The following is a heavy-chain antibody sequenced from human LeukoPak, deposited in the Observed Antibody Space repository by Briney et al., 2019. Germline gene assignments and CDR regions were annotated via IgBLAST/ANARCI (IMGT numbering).Heavy chain of an antibody. Sequence: GGSLRLSCAASGFTFSSYWMSWVRQARGKGLEWVANIKQDGSEKYYVDSVKGRFTISRDNAKNSLYLQLNSLRAEDTAVYYCAREGGYSGYDQTYYFDYWGQGTLVTVSS. D-gene: IGHD5-12*01. CDR2: IKQDGSEK. J-gene: IGHJ4*02. CDR1: GFTFSSYW. V-gene: IGHV3-7*01. CDR3: AREGGYSGYDQTYYFDY.